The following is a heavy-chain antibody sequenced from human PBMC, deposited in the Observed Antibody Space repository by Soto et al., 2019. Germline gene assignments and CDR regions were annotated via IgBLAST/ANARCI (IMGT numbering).Heavy chain of an antibody. CDR3: VRAPFDY. J-gene: IGHJ4*02. CDR1: GFTFSSYW. V-gene: IGHV3-74*01. CDR2: INTDGSSI. Sequence: GGSLRLSCAASGFTFSSYWMHWVRQAPGKGLVWVAHINTDGSSIAYADSVKGRFTISRDNAKNTLYLQMNSLSAEDTAVYSCVRAPFDYWGQGTLVTVSS.